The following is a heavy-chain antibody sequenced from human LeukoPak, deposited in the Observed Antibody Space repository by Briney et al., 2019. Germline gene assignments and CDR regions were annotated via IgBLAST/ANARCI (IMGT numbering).Heavy chain of an antibody. CDR1: GGSFSGYY. D-gene: IGHD3-3*01. CDR3: ARGTRLRFLEWLPTYNWFDP. Sequence: TSETLSLTCAVYGGSFSGYYRSWIRQPPGRGLEWIGEIKHRGSTNYNPPLKSRVTISVDTSKNQFSLKLSSVTAADPAVYYCARGTRLRFLEWLPTYNWFDPWGQGTLVTVSS. CDR2: IKHRGST. J-gene: IGHJ5*02. V-gene: IGHV4-34*01.